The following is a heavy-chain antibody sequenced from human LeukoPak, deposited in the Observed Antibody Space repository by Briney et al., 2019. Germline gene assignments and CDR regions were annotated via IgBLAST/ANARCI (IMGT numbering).Heavy chain of an antibody. D-gene: IGHD6-6*01. CDR3: AKDWGVSSSSCFDY. CDR1: GFTFSSYA. J-gene: IGHJ4*02. V-gene: IGHV3-23*01. Sequence: GGSLRLSCAASGFTFSSYAMSWVRQAPGKGLEWVSAISGSGGSTYYADSVKGRFTISRDNSKNMLYLQMNSLRAEDTAVYYCAKDWGVSSSSCFDYWGQGTLVTVSS. CDR2: ISGSGGST.